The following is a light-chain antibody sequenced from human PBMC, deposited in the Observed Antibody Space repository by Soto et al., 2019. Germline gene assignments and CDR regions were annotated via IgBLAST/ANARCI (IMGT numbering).Light chain of an antibody. CDR1: QDISNY. J-gene: IGKJ1*01. CDR2: DAS. V-gene: IGKV1-33*01. Sequence: DIQMTQSPSSLSASVGDRVTITCQASQDISNYLNWYQQKPGKAPKLLIYDASNLETGVPSRFSGSGSGTDFTFTISSLQPEDFAVYYCQHYNNWPRTFGQGTKVEIK. CDR3: QHYNNWPRT.